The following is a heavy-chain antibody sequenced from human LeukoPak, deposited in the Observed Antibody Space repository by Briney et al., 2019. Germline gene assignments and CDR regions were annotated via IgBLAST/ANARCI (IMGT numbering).Heavy chain of an antibody. CDR2: IKVSGGRT. CDR3: ARAPPESYYFDN. CDR1: GYTFSVFY. Sequence: ASVKVSRKASGYTFSVFYVHWGRQAPGQGLEWRGIIKVSGGRTEYAQKLQGRVTVTRDMSTSTVYMALTNLRSEDTDVYCCARAPPESYYFDNWGQGTLVTVSS. J-gene: IGHJ4*02. V-gene: IGHV1-46*01.